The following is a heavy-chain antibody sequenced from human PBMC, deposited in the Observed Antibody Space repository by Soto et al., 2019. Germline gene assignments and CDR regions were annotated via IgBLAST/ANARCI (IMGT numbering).Heavy chain of an antibody. CDR3: ARIAYYDGSGPDY. V-gene: IGHV4-30-2*01. Sequence: PSETLSLTCAVSGGSISSGGYSWSWIRQPPGKGLEWIGYIYHSGSTYYNPSLKSRVTISVDRSKNQFSLKLSSVTAADTAVYYCARIAYYDGSGPDYWGQGTLVTVSS. CDR1: GGSISSGGYS. CDR2: IYHSGST. J-gene: IGHJ4*02. D-gene: IGHD3-22*01.